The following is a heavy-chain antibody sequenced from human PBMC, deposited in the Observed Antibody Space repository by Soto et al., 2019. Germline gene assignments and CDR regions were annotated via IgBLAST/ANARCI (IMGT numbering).Heavy chain of an antibody. CDR1: GFTFSSYG. CDR3: AWPFPMDTNYFDC. CDR2: ISYDGSNK. V-gene: IGHV3-30*03. Sequence: PGGSLRLSCAASGFTFSSYGMHWVRQAPGKGLEWVAVISYDGSNKYYADSVKGRFTISRDNSKNTLYLQMNSLRAEDTAVYYCAWPFPMDTNYFDCWGRGTLVTVSS. D-gene: IGHD5-18*01. J-gene: IGHJ4*02.